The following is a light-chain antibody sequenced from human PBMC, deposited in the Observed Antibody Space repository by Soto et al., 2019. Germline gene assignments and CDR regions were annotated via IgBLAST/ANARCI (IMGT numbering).Light chain of an antibody. J-gene: IGLJ1*01. Sequence: QSVLTQPASVSGSPGQSITIPCTGTSSDVGGYDYVSWYQHHPGKAPKFIIYDVSNRPSGVSNRFSGSKSGNTASLTISGLQAEDEADYYCSSYTSSSTDVFGTGTKLTVL. CDR3: SSYTSSSTDV. CDR1: SSDVGGYDY. V-gene: IGLV2-14*03. CDR2: DVS.